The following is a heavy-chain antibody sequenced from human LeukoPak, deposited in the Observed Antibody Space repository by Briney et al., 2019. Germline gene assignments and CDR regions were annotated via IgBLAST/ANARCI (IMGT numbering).Heavy chain of an antibody. CDR2: IWYDGSNK. D-gene: IGHD3-10*01. V-gene: IGHV3-33*01. CDR3: ARVYLSGGNGMDV. CDR1: GFTFSSYG. J-gene: IGHJ6*02. Sequence: PGGSLRLSCAASGFTFSSYGMHWVRQAPGKGLEWVAVIWYDGSNKYYADSVKGRFTISRDNSKNTLHLQMNSLRAEDTAVYYCARVYLSGGNGMDVWGQGTTVTVSS.